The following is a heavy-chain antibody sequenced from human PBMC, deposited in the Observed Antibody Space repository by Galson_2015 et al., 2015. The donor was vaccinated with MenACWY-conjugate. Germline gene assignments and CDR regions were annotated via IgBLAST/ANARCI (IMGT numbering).Heavy chain of an antibody. CDR1: GFTFSTYA. CDR2: IRGSNDDT. Sequence: LRLSCAASGFTFSTYAMSWVRQAPGKGLEWVSAIRGSNDDTYYADSVKGRFTISRDNSKNTVYLQMNSLTAEDTAVYYCAFRSALVWYYFDFWGQGTLVTVSS. D-gene: IGHD2-21*01. CDR3: AFRSALVWYYFDF. J-gene: IGHJ4*02. V-gene: IGHV3-23*01.